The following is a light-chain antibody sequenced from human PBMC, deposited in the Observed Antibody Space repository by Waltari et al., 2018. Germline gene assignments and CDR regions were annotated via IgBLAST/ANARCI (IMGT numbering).Light chain of an antibody. CDR3: CSYAGSSTFYV. J-gene: IGLJ1*01. Sequence: QSALTQPASVSGSPGQSITISCTGTSSDVGSYNLVSWSQQHPGKAPKLSIYEVSKRPSGVSNRFSGSKSGNTASLTIAGLQADDEADYYCCSYAGSSTFYVFGTGTKVTVL. V-gene: IGLV2-23*02. CDR1: SSDVGSYNL. CDR2: EVS.